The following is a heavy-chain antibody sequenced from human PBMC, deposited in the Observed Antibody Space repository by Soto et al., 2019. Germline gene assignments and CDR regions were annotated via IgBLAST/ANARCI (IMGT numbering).Heavy chain of an antibody. V-gene: IGHV3-21*01. D-gene: IGHD3-10*01. CDR1: GFTFSSYS. J-gene: IGHJ4*02. CDR2: ISSSSSYI. CDR3: ARGGPNYFDY. Sequence: GGSLRLSCAASGFTFSSYSMNWVRQAPGKGLEWVSSISSSSSYIYYADSVKGRFTISRDNAKNSLYLQMNSLRAEDTAVDYCARGGPNYFDYWGQGTLVTVSS.